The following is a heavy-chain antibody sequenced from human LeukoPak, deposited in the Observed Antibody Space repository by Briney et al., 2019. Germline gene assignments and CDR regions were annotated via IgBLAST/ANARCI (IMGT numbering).Heavy chain of an antibody. J-gene: IGHJ4*02. V-gene: IGHV1-2*02. CDR1: GYTFIGYY. D-gene: IGHD3-22*01. CDR2: IDPNSGDT. Sequence: ASVKVSCKASGYTFIGYYMHWVRQAPGQGLEWMGCIDPNSGDTKYAQKFQGRVSMPRDTSTRTAYMELSSLRSDDTAVYFCARSVSTGYSLDYWGQGTLLTVSS. CDR3: ARSVSTGYSLDY.